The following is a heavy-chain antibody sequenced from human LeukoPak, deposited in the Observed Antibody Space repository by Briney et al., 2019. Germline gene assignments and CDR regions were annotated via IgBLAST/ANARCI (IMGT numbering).Heavy chain of an antibody. J-gene: IGHJ4*02. CDR1: GFTFSSFW. CDR2: ISGSGSII. V-gene: IGHV3-48*04. CDR3: ASPPRYYFDY. D-gene: IGHD3-3*01. Sequence: GGSLRLSCAASGFTFSSFWMHWVRQARGKGLEWLSYISGSGSIIYYADSVKGRFTISRDNAKNSLYLQMNSLRADDTAVYYCASPPRYYFDYWGQGTLVTVSS.